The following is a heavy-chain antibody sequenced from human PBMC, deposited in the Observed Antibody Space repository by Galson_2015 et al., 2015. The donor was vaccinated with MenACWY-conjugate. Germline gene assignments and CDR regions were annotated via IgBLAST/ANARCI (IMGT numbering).Heavy chain of an antibody. J-gene: IGHJ4*02. V-gene: IGHV3-74*01. D-gene: IGHD1-1*01. CDR3: ARDNNWSFDS. CDR2: IKADGSFS. Sequence: SLRLSCAASGFTFNNYWMHWVRQPPGKGLEWISYIKADGSFSNYADSVKGRFTISTDNAKNTMYLQMDGLGDEDTAVYFCARDNNWSFDSWGQGTLVTVSS. CDR1: GFTFNNYW.